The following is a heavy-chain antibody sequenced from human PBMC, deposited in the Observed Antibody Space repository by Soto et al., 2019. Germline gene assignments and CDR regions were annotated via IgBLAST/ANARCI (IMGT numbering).Heavy chain of an antibody. CDR3: ARSHSDYDIFTGYRSGGMDS. Sequence: GRSMTLSCALSRLTFSSDVMQWVRPAPGKGREWVAVICYDGSNKYYADSVKGRFTIFRDNSKNTLYMQMSSLSTEDTTVYYCARSHSDYDIFTGYRSGGMDSWGQGTTVTVSS. D-gene: IGHD3-9*01. CDR1: RLTFSSDV. V-gene: IGHV3-33*01. CDR2: ICYDGSNK. J-gene: IGHJ6*02.